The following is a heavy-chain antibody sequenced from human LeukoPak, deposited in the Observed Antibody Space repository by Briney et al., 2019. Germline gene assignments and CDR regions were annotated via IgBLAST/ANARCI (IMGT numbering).Heavy chain of an antibody. CDR1: GYTLTELS. J-gene: IGHJ4*02. Sequence: ASVKVSCKVSGYTLTELSMHWVRQAPGKGLEWMGGFDPEDGETIYAQKFQGRVTMTEDTSTDTAYMELSSLRSEDTAVYYCARGTRYCSSTSCSYFDYWGQGTWSPSPQ. CDR2: FDPEDGET. D-gene: IGHD2-2*01. CDR3: ARGTRYCSSTSCSYFDY. V-gene: IGHV1-24*01.